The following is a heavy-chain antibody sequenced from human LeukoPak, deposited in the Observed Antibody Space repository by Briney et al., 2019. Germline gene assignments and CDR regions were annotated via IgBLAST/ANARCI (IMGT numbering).Heavy chain of an antibody. CDR2: VKSEIDGGTV. CDR1: GFTFSDAW. V-gene: IGHV3-15*01. CDR3: TTDLAGYNWNSDWFDP. D-gene: IGHD1-20*01. Sequence: KPGGSLRLSCAASGFTFSDAWMNWVRQAPGKGLEWVGRVKSEIDGGTVDYPTPVKGRFAISRDDGQKTMYLEMNNLKIEDTAMYYCTTDLAGYNWNSDWFDPWGQGTVVIVAS. J-gene: IGHJ5*02.